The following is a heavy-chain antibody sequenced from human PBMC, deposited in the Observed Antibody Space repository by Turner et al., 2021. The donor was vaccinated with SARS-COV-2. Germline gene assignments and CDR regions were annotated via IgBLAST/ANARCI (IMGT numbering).Heavy chain of an antibody. CDR1: GYTLIELS. CDR3: ATAPPYRTNGVCPNWFDP. J-gene: IGHJ5*02. CDR2: FDPEDGET. Sequence: QVQLVQSGAEVKKPGASVKVSCKVSGYTLIELSMHWVRQAPGKGLEWMGGFDPEDGETIYAQKFQGRVTMTEDTSTDTAYMELSSLRSEDTGVYYCATAPPYRTNGVCPNWFDPWGQGTLVTVSS. V-gene: IGHV1-24*01. D-gene: IGHD2-8*01.